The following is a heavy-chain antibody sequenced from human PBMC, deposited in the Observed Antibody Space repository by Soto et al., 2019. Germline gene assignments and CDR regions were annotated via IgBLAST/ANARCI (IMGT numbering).Heavy chain of an antibody. CDR2: MWSNGINK. CDR3: ARDGDTXSHYSIFDY. V-gene: IGHV3-33*01. D-gene: IGHD2-21*02. J-gene: IGHJ4*02. Sequence: QVQLVESGGGVVQPGRSLRLSCIGSGFAFSGYGIHWVRQAPGEGLEWVAVMWSNGINKYYSDSVKGRFTVSRDNSKNTVYLQMNSLRVEDTAVYYCARDGDTXSHYSIFDYWGQGTLGTVPS. CDR1: GFAFSGYG.